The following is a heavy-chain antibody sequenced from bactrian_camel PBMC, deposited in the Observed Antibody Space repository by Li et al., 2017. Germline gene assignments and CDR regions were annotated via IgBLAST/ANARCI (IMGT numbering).Heavy chain of an antibody. V-gene: IGHV3S9*01. Sequence: HVQLVESGGGSVQAGGSLKLSCEYSGMGRVKYCMGWLRQVSGGEVKGVASIDEDGGTTYADSVKGRFTISQDSAKNTVYLHMKNLKPEDTAMYYCATARYCNDDGGTLSFLRYIDDWGHGTQVTVS. CDR1: GMGRVKYC. J-gene: IGHJ2*01. CDR2: IDEDGGT. CDR3: ATARYCNDDGGTLSFLRYIDD. D-gene: IGHD7*01.